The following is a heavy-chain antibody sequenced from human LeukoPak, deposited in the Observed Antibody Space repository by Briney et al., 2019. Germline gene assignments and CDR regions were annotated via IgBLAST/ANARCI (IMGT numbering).Heavy chain of an antibody. CDR3: ATTYYYGSGSHEGYSWVDP. CDR2: IIPIFGTA. Sequence: GASVKVSCKASGGTFSSYAISWVRQAPGQGLEWMGGIIPIFGTANYAQKFQGRVTITADESTSTAYMELSSLRSEDTAVYYCATTYYYGSGSHEGYSWVDPWGQGTLVTVSS. CDR1: GGTFSSYA. J-gene: IGHJ5*02. D-gene: IGHD3-10*01. V-gene: IGHV1-69*13.